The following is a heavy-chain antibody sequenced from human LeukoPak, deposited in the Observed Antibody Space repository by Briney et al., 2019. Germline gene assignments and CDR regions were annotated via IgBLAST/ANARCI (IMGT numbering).Heavy chain of an antibody. V-gene: IGHV4-59*12. D-gene: IGHD5-18*01. CDR1: GGSISSYY. CDR3: ARDGGIQLWSFDY. J-gene: IGHJ4*02. Sequence: SETLSLTCTVSGGSISSYYWSWIRQPPGKGLEWIGYIYYSGSTYYNPSLKSRVTISVDTSKNQFSLKLSSVTAADTAVYYCARDGGIQLWSFDYWGQGTLVTVSS. CDR2: IYYSGST.